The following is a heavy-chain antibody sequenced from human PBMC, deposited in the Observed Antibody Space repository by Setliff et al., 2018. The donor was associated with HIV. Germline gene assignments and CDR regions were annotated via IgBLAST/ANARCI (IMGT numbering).Heavy chain of an antibody. D-gene: IGHD4-17*01. Sequence: GGSLRLSCAASGFRFETFGMYWVRQAPGKGLEWVAFIRHDGSEKNYVDSVKGRFTISRDNAKNSLFLQMNSLRAEDTAVYYCARGQTSVTLQFDHWGQGTLVTVSS. CDR2: IRHDGSEK. V-gene: IGHV3-7*01. CDR3: ARGQTSVTLQFDH. CDR1: GFRFETFG. J-gene: IGHJ4*02.